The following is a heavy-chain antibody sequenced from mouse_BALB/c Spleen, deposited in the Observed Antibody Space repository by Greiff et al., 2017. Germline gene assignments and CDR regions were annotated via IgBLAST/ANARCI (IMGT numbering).Heavy chain of an antibody. CDR3: ARITTVVFDY. Sequence: VKLMESGAELARPGASVKMSCKASGYTFTSYTMHWVKQRPGQGLEWIGYINPSSGYTNYNQKFKDKATLTADKSSSTAYMQLSSLTSEDSAVYYCARITTVVFDYWGQGTTLTVSS. D-gene: IGHD1-1*01. CDR2: INPSSGYT. V-gene: IGHV1-4*01. J-gene: IGHJ2*01. CDR1: GYTFTSYT.